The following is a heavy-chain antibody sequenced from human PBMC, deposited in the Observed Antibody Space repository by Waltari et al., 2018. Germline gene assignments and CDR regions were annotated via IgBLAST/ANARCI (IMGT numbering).Heavy chain of an antibody. CDR2: IYHSGST. CDR3: ARVHSSSWRGQYNWFDP. J-gene: IGHJ5*02. V-gene: IGHV4-38-2*01. CDR1: GYSISSGYY. D-gene: IGHD6-13*01. Sequence: QVQLQESGPGLVKPSETLSLTCAVSGYSISSGYYWGWIRQPPGKGLEWIGSIYHSGSTYCNPSLKSRVTISVDTSKNQFSLKLSSVTAADTAVYYCARVHSSSWRGQYNWFDPWGQGTLVTVSS.